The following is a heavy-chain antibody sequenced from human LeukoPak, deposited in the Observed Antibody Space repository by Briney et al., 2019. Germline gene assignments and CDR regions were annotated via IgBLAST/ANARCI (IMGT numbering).Heavy chain of an antibody. CDR2: ISSSSTYT. D-gene: IGHD6-13*01. J-gene: IGHJ4*02. V-gene: IGHV3-11*06. Sequence: GGSLRLSCAASGFTFSDYYMSWIRQAPGKGLEWVSYISSSSTYTTYADSVKGRFTISRDNAKNSLYLQVNSLRGEDTAVYYCARLGSIAAAGTPDYWGQGTLVTVSS. CDR1: GFTFSDYY. CDR3: ARLGSIAAAGTPDY.